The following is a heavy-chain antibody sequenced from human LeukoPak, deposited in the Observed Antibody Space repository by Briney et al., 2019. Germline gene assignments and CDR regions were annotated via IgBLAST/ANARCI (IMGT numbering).Heavy chain of an antibody. CDR2: TYYRSKWYN. J-gene: IGHJ6*02. CDR3: ARESTVTGIFYYYGMDV. V-gene: IGHV6-1*01. Sequence: SQTLSLTCAISGDSVSSNSAAWNWIRQSPSRGLEWLGRTYYRSKWYNDYAVSVKSRITINPDTSKNQFSLQLNSVTPEDTAVYYCARESTVTGIFYYYGMDVWGQGTTVTVSS. D-gene: IGHD2-21*02. CDR1: GDSVSSNSAA.